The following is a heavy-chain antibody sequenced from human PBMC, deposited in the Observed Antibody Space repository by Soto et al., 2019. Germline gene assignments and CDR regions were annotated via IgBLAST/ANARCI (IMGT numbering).Heavy chain of an antibody. CDR1: GFTFSSYA. CDR2: ISGSGGST. Sequence: GGSLRLSCAASGFTFSSYAMSWVRQAPGKGLEWVSAISGSGGSTYYADSVKGRFTISRDNSKNTLYLQMNSLRAEDTAVYYSAKELAFSGVYHNGSAPWGQGPLVPVSS. D-gene: IGHD3-10*01. V-gene: IGHV3-23*01. CDR3: AKELAFSGVYHNGSAP. J-gene: IGHJ5*02.